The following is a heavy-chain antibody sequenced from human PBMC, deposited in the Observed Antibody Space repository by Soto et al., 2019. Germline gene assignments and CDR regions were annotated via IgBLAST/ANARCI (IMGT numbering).Heavy chain of an antibody. CDR2: FLASGGNT. V-gene: IGHV1-46*01. D-gene: IGHD3-3*01. CDR1: GYSFFSYY. CDR3: ARGGATLFGVIDS. Sequence: GXSDKVSFKASGYSFFSYYIHWVRQAPGQGLEWMGRFLASGGNTDYAQRFRGRISMTRDTSTTNTVSLELTSLTSDDTAVYYCARGGATLFGVIDSWGQGTRVTVYS. J-gene: IGHJ4*02.